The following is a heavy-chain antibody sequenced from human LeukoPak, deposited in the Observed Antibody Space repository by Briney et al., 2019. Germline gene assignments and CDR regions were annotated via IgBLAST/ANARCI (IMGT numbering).Heavy chain of an antibody. CDR2: ISSSSNGGST. J-gene: IGHJ4*02. CDR1: GFTFSSYA. D-gene: IGHD1-20*01. V-gene: IGHV3-64D*06. CDR3: VKVTISGTTSDY. Sequence: GGSLRLSCSASGFTFSSYAMHWVRQAPGKGLEYVSAISSSSNGGSTYYADSVKGRFTISRDNSKNTLYLQMSSLRAEDTAVYYCVKVTISGTTSDYWGQGTLVTVSS.